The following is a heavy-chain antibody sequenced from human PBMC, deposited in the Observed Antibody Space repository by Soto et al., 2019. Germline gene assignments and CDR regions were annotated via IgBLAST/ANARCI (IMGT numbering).Heavy chain of an antibody. V-gene: IGHV3-23*01. D-gene: IGHD5-12*01. Sequence: EVQLLESGGGLVQPGGSLRLSCAASGFTFSSYAMRWVRQAPGKGLEWVSAISGSGGSTYYADSVKGRFTISRDNSKNTLYLQMNSLRAENTAVYYCAKLKIEATSSWFDPWGQGTLVTVSS. J-gene: IGHJ5*02. CDR2: ISGSGGST. CDR1: GFTFSSYA. CDR3: AKLKIEATSSWFDP.